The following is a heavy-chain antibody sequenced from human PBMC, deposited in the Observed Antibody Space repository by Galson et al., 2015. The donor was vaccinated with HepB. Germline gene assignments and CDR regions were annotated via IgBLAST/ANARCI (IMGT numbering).Heavy chain of an antibody. CDR3: ARGYSGSWEFYFDF. Sequence: CAISGDSVSNKSVTWNWIRQSPSRGLEWLGRTYFRSQWHNDYALSVKSRLSVKPDISENHFSLHLNSVTPDDTAVYYCARGYSGSWEFYFDFWGQGTPVTVSS. J-gene: IGHJ4*02. V-gene: IGHV6-1*01. D-gene: IGHD6-13*01. CDR2: TYFRSQWHN. CDR1: GDSVSNKSVT.